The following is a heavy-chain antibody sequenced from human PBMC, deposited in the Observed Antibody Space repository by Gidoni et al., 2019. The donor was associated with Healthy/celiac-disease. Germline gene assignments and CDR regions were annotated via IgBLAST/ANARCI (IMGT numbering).Heavy chain of an antibody. Sequence: VQLQESGPGLVKPSGTLSPTCAASGGSISSSNWWSWVRQPPGKGLEWIGEIYHSGSTNYNPSLKSRVTISVDKSKNQFSLKLSSVTAADTAVYYCARVEDLPAAADHYFDYWGQGTLVTVSS. J-gene: IGHJ4*02. D-gene: IGHD6-13*01. CDR2: IYHSGST. CDR3: ARVEDLPAAADHYFDY. V-gene: IGHV4-4*02. CDR1: GGSISSSNW.